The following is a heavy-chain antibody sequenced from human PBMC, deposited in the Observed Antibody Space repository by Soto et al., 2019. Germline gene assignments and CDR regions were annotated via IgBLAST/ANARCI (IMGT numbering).Heavy chain of an antibody. V-gene: IGHV4-39*01. CDR1: GGSISSSSYY. J-gene: IGHJ6*03. D-gene: IGHD3-10*01. CDR3: ARHGNTMVRGVIIGHYYYYMDV. CDR2: IYYSGST. Sequence: QLQLQESGPGLVKPSETLSLTCTVSGGSISSSSYYWGWIRQPPGKGLEWIGSIYYSGSTYYNPSLKSRVTISVDTSKNQFSLKLSSVTAADTAVYYCARHGNTMVRGVIIGHYYYYMDVWGKGTTVTVSS.